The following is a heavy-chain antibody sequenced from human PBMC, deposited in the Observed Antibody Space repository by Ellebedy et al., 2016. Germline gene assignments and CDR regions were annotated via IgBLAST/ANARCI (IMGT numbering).Heavy chain of an antibody. V-gene: IGHV3-48*01. CDR1: GFTFSSYS. Sequence: GGSLRLSCAASGFTFSSYSMNWVRQAPGKGLEWVSYISSSSSTIYYADSVKGRFTISRDNAKNSLYLQMNSLRAEDTAVYYCARDHGYSDYWGQGTLVTVSS. D-gene: IGHD3-22*01. CDR3: ARDHGYSDY. CDR2: ISSSSSTI. J-gene: IGHJ4*02.